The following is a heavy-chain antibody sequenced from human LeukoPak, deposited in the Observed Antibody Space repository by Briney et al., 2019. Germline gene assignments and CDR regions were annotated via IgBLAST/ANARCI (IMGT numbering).Heavy chain of an antibody. Sequence: SETLSLTCTVSGGSISSSSYYWGWIRQPPGKGLEWIGSTYYSGSTYYNPSLKSRVTISVDTSKNQFSLKLSSVTAADTAVYYCARGIITGYYFDYWGQGTLVTVSS. V-gene: IGHV4-39*01. CDR3: ARGIITGYYFDY. CDR1: GGSISSSSYY. CDR2: TYYSGST. D-gene: IGHD3-10*01. J-gene: IGHJ4*02.